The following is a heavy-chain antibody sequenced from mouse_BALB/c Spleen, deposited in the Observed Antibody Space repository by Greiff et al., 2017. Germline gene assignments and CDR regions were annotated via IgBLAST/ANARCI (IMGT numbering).Heavy chain of an antibody. D-gene: IGHD1-2*01. J-gene: IGHJ3*01. Sequence: QVQLQQPGAELVKPGASVKLSCKASGYTFTSYWMHWVKQRPGQGLEWIGEINPSNGRTNYNEKFKSKATLTVDKSSSTAYMQLSSLTSEDSAVYYCARLSSLHLLRLPWGQGTLVTVSA. CDR2: INPSNGRT. CDR3: ARLSSLHLLRLP. V-gene: IGHV1S81*02. CDR1: GYTFTSYW.